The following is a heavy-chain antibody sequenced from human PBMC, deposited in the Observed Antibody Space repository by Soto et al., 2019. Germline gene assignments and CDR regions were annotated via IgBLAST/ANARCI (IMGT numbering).Heavy chain of an antibody. CDR2: INHSGST. CDR1: GGSFRGYY. D-gene: IGHD3-3*01. V-gene: IGHV4-34*01. Sequence: SETLSLTCAVYGGSFRGYYWSWIRKPPGKGLEWIGEINHSGSTNYNPSLKSRVTISVDTSKNQFSMKLSSVTAADTAVYYCAVAYYDFWSGYDAFDIWGQGTMVTVSS. CDR3: AVAYYDFWSGYDAFDI. J-gene: IGHJ3*02.